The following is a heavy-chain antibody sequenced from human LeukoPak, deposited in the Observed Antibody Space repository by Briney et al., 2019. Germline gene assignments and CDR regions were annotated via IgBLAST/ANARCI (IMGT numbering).Heavy chain of an antibody. CDR2: ISGSGGST. J-gene: IGHJ5*02. V-gene: IGHV3-23*01. D-gene: IGHD3-22*01. CDR1: GFTFSSYA. Sequence: PGGSLRLSCAASGFTFSSYAMSWVRQAPGKGLEWVSAISGSGGSTYYADSVKDRFTISRDNSKNTLYLQMNSLRAEDTAVYYCAKDPLRYYDSSGYRNWFDPWGQGTLVTVSS. CDR3: AKDPLRYYDSSGYRNWFDP.